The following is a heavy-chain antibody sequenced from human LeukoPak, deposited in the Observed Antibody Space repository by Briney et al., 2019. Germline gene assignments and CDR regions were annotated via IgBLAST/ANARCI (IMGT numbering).Heavy chain of an antibody. V-gene: IGHV4-39*07. J-gene: IGHJ4*02. Sequence: SETLSLTYTVSGGSISSSSYYWGWIRQPPGKGLEWIGSIYYSGSTYYNPSLKSRVTISVDTSKNQFSLKLSSVTAADTAVYYCAREWGYDTARDCWGQGTLVTVSS. CDR1: GGSISSSSYY. CDR2: IYYSGST. D-gene: IGHD5-18*01. CDR3: AREWGYDTARDC.